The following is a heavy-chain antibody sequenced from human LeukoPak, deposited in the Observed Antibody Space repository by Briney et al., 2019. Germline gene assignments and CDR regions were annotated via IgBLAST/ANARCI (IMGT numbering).Heavy chain of an antibody. Sequence: GGSLRLSCAASEFTFVRYAMNWVRQAPGKGLEWVSYISSSSFKIGYADSVKGRFTISRDNSKNSLYLQMDSLRVEDTAVYYCVRVPSYGSSWYYYMDVWGKGTTVTVSS. CDR3: VRVPSYGSSWYYYMDV. CDR2: ISSSSFKI. J-gene: IGHJ6*03. V-gene: IGHV3-48*04. D-gene: IGHD6-13*01. CDR1: EFTFVRYA.